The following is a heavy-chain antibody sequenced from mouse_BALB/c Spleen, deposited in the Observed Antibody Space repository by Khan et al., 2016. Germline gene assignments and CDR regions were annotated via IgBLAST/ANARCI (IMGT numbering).Heavy chain of an antibody. CDR1: GFTFSSYA. CDR2: INSGGSA. J-gene: IGHJ2*01. CDR3: AREGASLYYFDF. Sequence: EVELVESGGGLVKPGGSLKLSCAASGFTFSSYALSWVRQTPEKKLEWVASINSGGSAYYPDTMKGQFTISRDNARNILYLQMSSLRSEDTAIYYCAREGASLYYFDFGGQGTTRTVSS. V-gene: IGHV5-6-5*01.